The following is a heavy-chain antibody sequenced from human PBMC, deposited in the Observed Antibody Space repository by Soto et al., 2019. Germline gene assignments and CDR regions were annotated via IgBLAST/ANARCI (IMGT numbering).Heavy chain of an antibody. CDR2: IKSSGST. Sequence: QLQLQESGPGLVRPSETLSLICTVSGGSITRNDHYWGWIRQSPGKGLEWIGDIKSSGSTNYNLSRKSRVSSSVETSKNQFSLKMNSVTAADTAVYYCARLGSSGWYQGSYFDYWGQGTLVTVSS. CDR3: ARLGSSGWYQGSYFDY. D-gene: IGHD6-19*01. V-gene: IGHV4-39*01. CDR1: GGSITRNDHY. J-gene: IGHJ4*02.